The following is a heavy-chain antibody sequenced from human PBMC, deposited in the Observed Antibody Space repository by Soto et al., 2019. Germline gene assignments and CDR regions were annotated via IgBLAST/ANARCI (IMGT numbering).Heavy chain of an antibody. V-gene: IGHV3-23*01. CDR2: ISVNGGST. J-gene: IGHJ4*02. D-gene: IGHD2-15*01. Sequence: GSLRLSCAASGFTFSSCAMGWVRQAPGRGLEWVSSISVNGGSTYYADSVKGRFTISRDNSKNILYLHMISLRAEDTAVYYCAKERNSWYSSGSDSWGQGTLVTVSS. CDR3: AKERNSWYSSGSDS. CDR1: GFTFSSCA.